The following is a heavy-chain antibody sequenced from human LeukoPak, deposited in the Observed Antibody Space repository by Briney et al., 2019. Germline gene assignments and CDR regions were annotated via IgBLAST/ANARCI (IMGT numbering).Heavy chain of an antibody. V-gene: IGHV1-3*01. CDR2: INAGNGYT. J-gene: IGHJ5*02. CDR3: ARGAGDSSNWFDP. D-gene: IGHD6-13*01. Sequence: ASVKVSCKASGYTFTGYYMHWVRQAPGQGLEWMGWINAGNGYTEYSQKFQGRVTITRDTSASTAYMELSSLRSEDTAVYYCARGAGDSSNWFDPWGQGTLVTVSS. CDR1: GYTFTGYY.